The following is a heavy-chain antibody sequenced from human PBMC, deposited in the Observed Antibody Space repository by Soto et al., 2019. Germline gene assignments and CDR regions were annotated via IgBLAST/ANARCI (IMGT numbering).Heavy chain of an antibody. CDR2: IYPGDSDT. Sequence: GESLKISCKGSGYTFTSHWIGWVRQMPGKGLEWMGIIYPGDSDTRYSPSFQGQVIISADKSITTAYLQWSSLKASDTAVYYCAKGSSGHYDSFDYWGQGTLVTVSS. CDR1: GYTFTSHW. J-gene: IGHJ4*02. V-gene: IGHV5-51*01. CDR3: AKGSSGHYDSFDY. D-gene: IGHD3-22*01.